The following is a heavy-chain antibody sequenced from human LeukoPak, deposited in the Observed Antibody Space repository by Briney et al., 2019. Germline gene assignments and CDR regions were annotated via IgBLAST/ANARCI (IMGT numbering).Heavy chain of an antibody. CDR2: IKQDGSEK. J-gene: IGHJ4*02. Sequence: GGSLKLSCAASGFTFSSYWMSWVRQAPGKGLEWVANIKQDGSEKYYVDSVKGRFTISRDNAKNSLYLQMNSLRAEDTALYYCASGDSNGWYFDYWGQGTLVTVSS. V-gene: IGHV3-7*03. D-gene: IGHD6-19*01. CDR3: ASGDSNGWYFDY. CDR1: GFTFSSYW.